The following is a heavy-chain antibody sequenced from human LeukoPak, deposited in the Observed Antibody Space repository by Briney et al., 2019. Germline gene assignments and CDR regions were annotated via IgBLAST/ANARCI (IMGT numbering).Heavy chain of an antibody. V-gene: IGHV3-48*01. J-gene: IGHJ4*02. CDR3: ARDRLWFGELLTRFDY. CDR2: ISSSSSTI. D-gene: IGHD3-10*01. Sequence: GGSLRLSCAASGFTFSSYSMNWVRQAPGKGLEWVSYISSSSSTIYYADSVKGRFTISRDNAKNSLYLQMNSLRAEDAAVYYCARDRLWFGELLTRFDYWGQGTLVTVSS. CDR1: GFTFSSYS.